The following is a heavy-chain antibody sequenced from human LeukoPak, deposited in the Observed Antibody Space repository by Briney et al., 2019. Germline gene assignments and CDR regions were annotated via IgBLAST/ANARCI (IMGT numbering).Heavy chain of an antibody. CDR1: GYTFTSYG. CDR3: ARNRAYDFWSGYTHEFDY. Sequence: ASVKVSCKASGYTFTSYGISWVRQAPGHGLEWMGWINPNSGGTNYAQKFQGRVTMTRDTSISTAYMELSRLRSDDTAVYYCARNRAYDFWSGYTHEFDYWGQGTLVTVSS. V-gene: IGHV1-2*02. CDR2: INPNSGGT. J-gene: IGHJ4*02. D-gene: IGHD3-3*01.